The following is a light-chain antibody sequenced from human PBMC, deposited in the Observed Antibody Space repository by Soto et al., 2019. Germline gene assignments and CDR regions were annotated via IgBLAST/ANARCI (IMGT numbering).Light chain of an antibody. Sequence: EIRMTQSPDTLSVSPGESATLSCRASQSVSDKVAWYQQTSGKPPKLLIYDTVSRAAGVPGRLSGSGYGTELTITISSMQYEDYGVYLCQQYVNWPKTFGHGTKVDIK. CDR2: DTV. CDR1: QSVSDK. V-gene: IGKV3-15*01. CDR3: QQYVNWPKT. J-gene: IGKJ1*01.